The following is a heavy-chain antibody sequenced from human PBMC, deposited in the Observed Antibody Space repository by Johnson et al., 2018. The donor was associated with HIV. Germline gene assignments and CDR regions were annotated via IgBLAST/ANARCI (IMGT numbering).Heavy chain of an antibody. V-gene: IGHV3-7*05. CDR3: ARDQVAVVSPGAAFDI. CDR2: IKQDGSEK. J-gene: IGHJ3*02. CDR1: GFTVSSNY. Sequence: VQLVESGGGLIQPGGSLRLSCAASGFTVSSNYMSWVRQAPGKGLEWVANIKQDGSEKYYVDSVKGRLTVSRDNAWNSLFLQMNSLRAEDTAVYYCARDQVAVVSPGAAFDIWGQGTMVTVSS. D-gene: IGHD4-23*01.